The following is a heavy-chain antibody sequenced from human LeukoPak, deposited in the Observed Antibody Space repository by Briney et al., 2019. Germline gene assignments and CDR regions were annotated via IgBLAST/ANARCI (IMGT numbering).Heavy chain of an antibody. D-gene: IGHD3-3*01. Sequence: ASVKVSCKASGYTFTCYYMHWVRQAPGQGLEWMGWINPNSGGTNYAQKFQGRVTMTRDTSISTAYMELSRLSSDDTAVYYCARGEPHDFWSGYYLYPEGADFDYWGQGTLVTVSS. V-gene: IGHV1-2*02. CDR3: ARGEPHDFWSGYYLYPEGADFDY. CDR2: INPNSGGT. J-gene: IGHJ4*02. CDR1: GYTFTCYY.